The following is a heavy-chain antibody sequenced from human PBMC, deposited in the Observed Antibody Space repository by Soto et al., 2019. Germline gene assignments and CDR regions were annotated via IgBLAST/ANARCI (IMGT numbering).Heavy chain of an antibody. Sequence: VQLVQSGAAVKKPGASVKVSCKASGYTFTSYDINWVRQATGQGREWMGWMNPHSGNTGYAQKFQGRVTMTRNTSISTAYMELSSLRSEDTAVYYCARADVVVPAAINWFDPWGQGTLVTVSS. CDR1: GYTFTSYD. J-gene: IGHJ5*02. D-gene: IGHD2-2*01. CDR3: ARADVVVPAAINWFDP. CDR2: MNPHSGNT. V-gene: IGHV1-8*01.